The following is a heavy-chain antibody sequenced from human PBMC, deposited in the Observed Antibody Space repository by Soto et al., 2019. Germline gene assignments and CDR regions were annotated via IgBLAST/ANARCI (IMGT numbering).Heavy chain of an antibody. CDR3: ARTPHRYSSRTYGMDV. CDR1: GYSFTSYW. D-gene: IGHD6-13*01. Sequence: PGESLKISCKGSGYSFTSYWIGWVRQMPGKGLEWMGIIYPGDSDTRYSPSFQGQVTISADKSISTAYLQWSSLKASDTAMYYCARTPHRYSSRTYGMDVWGQGTTVTVSS. J-gene: IGHJ6*02. CDR2: IYPGDSDT. V-gene: IGHV5-51*01.